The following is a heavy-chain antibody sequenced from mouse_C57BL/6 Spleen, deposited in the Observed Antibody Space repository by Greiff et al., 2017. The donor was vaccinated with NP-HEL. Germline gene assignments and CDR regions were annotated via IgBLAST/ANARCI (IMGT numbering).Heavy chain of an antibody. D-gene: IGHD2-3*01. CDR3: ARLYDGYLYYAMDY. J-gene: IGHJ4*01. CDR1: GFNIKNTY. CDR2: IDPANGNT. Sequence: EVKVEESVAELVRPGASVKLSCTASGFNIKNTYMHWVKQRPEQGLEWIGRIDPANGNTKYAPKFQGKATITADTSSNTAYLQLSSLTSEDTAIYYCARLYDGYLYYAMDYWGQGTSVTVSS. V-gene: IGHV14-3*01.